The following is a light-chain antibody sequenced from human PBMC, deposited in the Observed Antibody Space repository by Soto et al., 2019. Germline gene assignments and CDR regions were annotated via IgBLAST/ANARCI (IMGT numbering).Light chain of an antibody. CDR1: QSVSGH. Sequence: EIVLTQSPGTLSLSPGERATLSFRASQSVSGHLAWYQQKPGQAPRLLIYSVSSRATGIPDRFSGSGSGTDFTLTITTLEPEDFAVYYCQHYGSSLWTFGQGTKVDIK. J-gene: IGKJ1*01. CDR2: SVS. V-gene: IGKV3-20*01. CDR3: QHYGSSLWT.